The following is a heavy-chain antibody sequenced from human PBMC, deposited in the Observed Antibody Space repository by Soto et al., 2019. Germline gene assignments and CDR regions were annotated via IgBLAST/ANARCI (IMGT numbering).Heavy chain of an antibody. V-gene: IGHV1-69*12. D-gene: IGHD3-10*01. CDR1: GGTFNSYA. Sequence: QVQLVQSGAEVKKPGSSVKVSCKASGGTFNSYAISWVRQAPGQGLEWMGGIIPIFGTADYAQKFQGRVTITADASTSPAYMELSSRRSEAPAVYYCARVANYSGSPQVLYGLDVWGQGTTVTVSS. J-gene: IGHJ6*02. CDR2: IIPIFGTA. CDR3: ARVANYSGSPQVLYGLDV.